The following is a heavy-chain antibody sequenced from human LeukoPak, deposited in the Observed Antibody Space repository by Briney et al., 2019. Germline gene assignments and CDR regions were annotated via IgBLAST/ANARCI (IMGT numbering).Heavy chain of an antibody. CDR3: ARGNDSSGYYPSHYYYYYGMDV. Sequence: SETLSLTCAVYGGSFSGYYWSWIRQPPGKGLEWIGEINHGGSTNYNPSLKSRVTISVDTSKNQFSLKLSSVTAADTAVYYCARGNDSSGYYPSHYYYYYGMDVWGQGTTVTVSS. D-gene: IGHD3-22*01. CDR1: GGSFSGYY. J-gene: IGHJ6*02. CDR2: INHGGST. V-gene: IGHV4-34*01.